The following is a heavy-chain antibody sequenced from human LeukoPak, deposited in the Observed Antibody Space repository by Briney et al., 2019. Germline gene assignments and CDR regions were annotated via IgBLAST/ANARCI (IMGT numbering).Heavy chain of an antibody. D-gene: IGHD3-10*01. Sequence: GGSLRLSCAASGFTFSSYAMSWVRQAPGKGLEWVSAISGSGGSTYYADSVKGRFTISRDNSKNTLYLQMNSLRAEDTAVYYCANFGSGSYYTPFDYWGQGTLVTVSS. CDR3: ANFGSGSYYTPFDY. J-gene: IGHJ4*02. V-gene: IGHV3-23*01. CDR1: GFTFSSYA. CDR2: ISGSGGST.